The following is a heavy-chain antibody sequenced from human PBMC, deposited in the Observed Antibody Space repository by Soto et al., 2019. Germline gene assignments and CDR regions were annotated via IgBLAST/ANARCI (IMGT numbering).Heavy chain of an antibody. D-gene: IGHD2-15*01. CDR1: GFTFDDYA. CDR3: AKHPVVRGRAEYFQH. Sequence: GGSLRLSCAASGFTFDDYAMHWVRQLPGKGLEWVSLITWDGSSTYYADSVEGRFTISRDNSKNSLFLQMNSLRAEDTAFYYCAKHPVVRGRAEYFQHWGPGTLVTVSS. V-gene: IGHV3-43D*04. J-gene: IGHJ1*01. CDR2: ITWDGSST.